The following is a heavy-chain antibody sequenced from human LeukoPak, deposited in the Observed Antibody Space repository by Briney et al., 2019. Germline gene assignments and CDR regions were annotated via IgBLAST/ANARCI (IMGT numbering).Heavy chain of an antibody. Sequence: ASVKVSCKASGYTFTSYGISWVRQAPGQGLEWMGWISAYNGNTNYAQKLQGRVTMTTDTSTSTAYMELRSLRSDDTAVYYCARDTKRSRARWENLGIDPWGQGTLVTVSS. D-gene: IGHD3-16*01. V-gene: IGHV1-18*01. CDR2: ISAYNGNT. J-gene: IGHJ5*02. CDR3: ARDTKRSRARWENLGIDP. CDR1: GYTFTSYG.